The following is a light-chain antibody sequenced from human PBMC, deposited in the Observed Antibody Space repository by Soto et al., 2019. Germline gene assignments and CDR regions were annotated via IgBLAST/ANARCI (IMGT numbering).Light chain of an antibody. CDR2: GAS. Sequence: EIVLTQSPGTLSLSPGEGATLSCRASQSVSSSYIAWYQQRPGQTPSLLIYGASTRATGIPDRFSGSGSGTHFPLPISRLEPGDFAVYYGQHFGGTTFTFSQGTQLEIK. J-gene: IGKJ5*01. CDR1: QSVSSSY. V-gene: IGKV3-20*01. CDR3: QHFGGTTFT.